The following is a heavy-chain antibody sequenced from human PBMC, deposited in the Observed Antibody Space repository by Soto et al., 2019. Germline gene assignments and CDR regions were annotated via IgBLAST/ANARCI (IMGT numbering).Heavy chain of an antibody. V-gene: IGHV3-23*01. CDR1: GFTFSNYA. CDR2: ITGSGGST. D-gene: IGHD1-26*01. Sequence: GGSLRLSCAASGFTFSNYAMNWVRQAPEKGLEWVSAITGSGGSTYYAESVKGRFTISRDNSMHTLYLQMSSLRADDTAVYYCAKEEGPYSGTPNFYYWGQGTLVTVSS. CDR3: AKEEGPYSGTPNFYY. J-gene: IGHJ4*02.